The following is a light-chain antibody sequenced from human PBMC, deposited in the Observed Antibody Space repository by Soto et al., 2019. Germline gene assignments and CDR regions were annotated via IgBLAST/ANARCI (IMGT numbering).Light chain of an antibody. J-gene: IGKJ2*01. CDR2: GAS. Sequence: IQMTQSPSSLSASVGDSVTVTCRSSQSINIYLNWYQQKPGKDPTLLIYGASSLQSGVPSRFTGGGSLTDFTLTISSLQPADFATYVFQQSYRSPYTFGQGTKLEIK. V-gene: IGKV1-39*01. CDR3: QQSYRSPYT. CDR1: QSINIY.